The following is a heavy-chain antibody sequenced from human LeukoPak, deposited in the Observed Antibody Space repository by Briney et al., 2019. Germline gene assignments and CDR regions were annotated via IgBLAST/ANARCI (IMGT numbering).Heavy chain of an antibody. CDR3: AREPYSYGFDY. D-gene: IGHD5-18*01. V-gene: IGHV3-48*03. CDR1: GFLFSSFE. J-gene: IGHJ4*02. Sequence: PGGSLRLSCAASGFLFSSFEVNWVRQAPGKGLEWVSYISSRSTTIYYADSVKGRFTISRDNAKNSLYLQMNSLRAEDTAVYYCAREPYSYGFDYWGQGTLVTVSS. CDR2: ISSRSTTI.